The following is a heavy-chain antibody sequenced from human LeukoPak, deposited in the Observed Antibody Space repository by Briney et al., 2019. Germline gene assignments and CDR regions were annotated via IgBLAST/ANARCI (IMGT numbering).Heavy chain of an antibody. CDR1: GGTFSGYY. V-gene: IGHV4-34*01. CDR2: INPGGSA. Sequence: SETLSLTCAVYGGTFSGYYWSWIRQSPGKGLEWIGEINPGGSANYNPSLESRVIISVDTSKNQFSLKMDSVGAADTAVYYCAREDCSGGDCTSFDYWGQGTLVTVSS. D-gene: IGHD2-15*01. CDR3: AREDCSGGDCTSFDY. J-gene: IGHJ4*02.